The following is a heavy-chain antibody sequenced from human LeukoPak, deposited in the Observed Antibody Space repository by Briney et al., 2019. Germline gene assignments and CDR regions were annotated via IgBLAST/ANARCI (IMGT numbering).Heavy chain of an antibody. CDR1: GFAFSSYA. CDR2: ISGSGGST. CDR3: AKRFGSYSPAFDI. J-gene: IGHJ3*02. Sequence: GGSLRLSCAASGFAFSSYAMSWVRQAPGKGLEWVSAISGSGGSTYYADSVKGRFTISRDNSKNTLYLQMNSLRAGDTAVYYCAKRFGSYSPAFDIWGQGTMVTVSS. V-gene: IGHV3-23*01. D-gene: IGHD2-15*01.